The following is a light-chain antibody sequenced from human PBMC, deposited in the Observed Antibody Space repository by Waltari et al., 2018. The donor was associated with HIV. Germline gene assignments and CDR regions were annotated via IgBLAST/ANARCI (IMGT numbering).Light chain of an antibody. CDR2: WAS. J-gene: IGKJ4*01. V-gene: IGKV4-1*01. CDR3: QQYYTVRPT. CDR1: RPVFSNSANRNY. Sequence: DIVMTQSPDSLAVSLGERATFNCSSSRPVFSNSANRNYLAWYQQKTGQSPNVLIYWASTRQSGVPDRFSASGSGTNFSLTISSLQAADVAVYYCQQYYTVRPTFGGGTKVEIK.